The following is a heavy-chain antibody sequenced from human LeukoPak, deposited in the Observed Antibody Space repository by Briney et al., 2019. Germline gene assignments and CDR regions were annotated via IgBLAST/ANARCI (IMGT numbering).Heavy chain of an antibody. J-gene: IGHJ6*02. V-gene: IGHV3-11*01. CDR2: ISSSGSTI. CDR1: GFTLSDYY. CDR3: ARRRYCSSTSCYTSVQSYYYYGMDV. Sequence: PGGSLRLSCAASGFTLSDYYMSWIRQAPGKGLEWVSYISSSGSTIYYADSVKGRFTISRDNAKNSLYLQMNSLRAEDTAVYYCARRRYCSSTSCYTSVQSYYYYGMDVWGQGTTVTVSS. D-gene: IGHD2-2*02.